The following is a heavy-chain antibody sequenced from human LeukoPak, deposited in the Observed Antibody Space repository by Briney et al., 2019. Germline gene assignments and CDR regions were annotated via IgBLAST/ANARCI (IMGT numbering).Heavy chain of an antibody. CDR2: VSTSGGVT. J-gene: IGHJ4*02. V-gene: IGHV3-23*01. D-gene: IGHD2-15*01. CDR1: GGSISSSSYY. CDR3: ARQLGYCSDGNCYFDS. Sequence: ETLSLACTVSGGSISSSSYYWSWVRQAPGKGLEWVSAVSTSGGVTYYPDSVKGRFTISRDNSKNTLYLQMNSLRAEDTALYYCARQLGYCSDGNCYFDSWGQGTLVTVSS.